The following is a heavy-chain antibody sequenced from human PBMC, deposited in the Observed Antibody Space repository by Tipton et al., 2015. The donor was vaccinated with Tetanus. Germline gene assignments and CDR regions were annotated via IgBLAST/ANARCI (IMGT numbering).Heavy chain of an antibody. CDR1: GGSISSGNYY. D-gene: IGHD3-10*01. CDR3: ARHESLVGGSYDY. CDR2: LYFSGRT. J-gene: IGHJ4*02. V-gene: IGHV4-39*01. Sequence: TLSLTCTVSGGSISSGNYYWGWIRQPPGKGLEWIGSLYFSGRTYYSPPLKSRVTISVDPSNTQFSVKLTSVTAADSAVYYCARHESLVGGSYDYWGQGTLVTVSS.